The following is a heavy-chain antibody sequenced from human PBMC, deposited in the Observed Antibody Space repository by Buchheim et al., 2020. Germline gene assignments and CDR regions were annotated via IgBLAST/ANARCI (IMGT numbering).Heavy chain of an antibody. CDR2: ISGSGGST. Sequence: EVQLLESGGGLVQPGGSLRLSCAASGFTFSSYAMSWVRQAPGKGLEWVSAISGSGGSTFYADPVKGRFTISRDKSQNTLSLQMNSLRAEDTAVYYCAKGPLWVGDYFDYWGQGTL. CDR3: AKGPLWVGDYFDY. CDR1: GFTFSSYA. J-gene: IGHJ4*02. V-gene: IGHV3-23*01. D-gene: IGHD3-16*01.